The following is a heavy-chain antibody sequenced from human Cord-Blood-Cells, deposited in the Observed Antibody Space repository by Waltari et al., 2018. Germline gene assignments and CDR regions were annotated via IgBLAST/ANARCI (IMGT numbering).Heavy chain of an antibody. CDR2: FDPEESET. Sequence: QVQLVQSGAEVKKPGASVKASCKVSGYTLTELSMHWVRQAPGKGLEWMGGFDPEESETIYAQKFQGRVTMTEDTSTDTAYMELSSLRSEDTAVYYCATPNWGSGDRDYWGQGTLVTVSS. CDR1: GYTLTELS. J-gene: IGHJ4*02. CDR3: ATPNWGSGDRDY. V-gene: IGHV1-24*01. D-gene: IGHD7-27*01.